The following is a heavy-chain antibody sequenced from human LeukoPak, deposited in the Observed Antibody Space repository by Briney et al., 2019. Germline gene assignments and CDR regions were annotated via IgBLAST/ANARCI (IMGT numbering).Heavy chain of an antibody. V-gene: IGHV1-2*02. Sequence: ASVKVSCKASGYTFTGYYMHWVRQAPGQGLEWMGWINPNSGGTNYAQKFQGRVTMTRDTSTSTAYMELRSLRSDDTAVYYCARGNDILTPPDYWGQGTLVTVSS. J-gene: IGHJ4*02. CDR3: ARGNDILTPPDY. CDR1: GYTFTGYY. D-gene: IGHD3-9*01. CDR2: INPNSGGT.